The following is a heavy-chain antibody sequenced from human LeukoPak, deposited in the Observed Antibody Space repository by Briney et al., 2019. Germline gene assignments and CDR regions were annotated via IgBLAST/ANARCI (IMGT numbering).Heavy chain of an antibody. D-gene: IGHD3-10*01. CDR2: ILYDGSNK. CDR1: GFTFSSYG. V-gene: IGHV3-30*02. J-gene: IGHJ4*02. Sequence: PGGSLRLSCAASGFTFSSYGMHWVRQAPGKGLEWVAFILYDGSNKYYADSVKGRFTISRDNSKNTLYLQMNSLRAEDTAVYYCARDSGGVGAGPFDYWGQGTLVTVSS. CDR3: ARDSGGVGAGPFDY.